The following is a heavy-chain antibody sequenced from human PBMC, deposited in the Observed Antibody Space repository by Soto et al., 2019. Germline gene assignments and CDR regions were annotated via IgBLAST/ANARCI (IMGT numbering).Heavy chain of an antibody. J-gene: IGHJ3*02. CDR3: ATYCVGGSGNLSAFDI. CDR1: GVSINSATC. CDR2: IYHSGSK. Sequence: QMQLQESGPGLVKPSGTLSITCTVSGVSINSATCLTWVRQSPGKGMEWIGEIYHSGSKNFNPALKRRVTISVDNSKNQFYLELTILTAADTAVYNSATYCVGGSGNLSAFDIWCQGIMVTVSS. D-gene: IGHD2-15*01. V-gene: IGHV4-4*02.